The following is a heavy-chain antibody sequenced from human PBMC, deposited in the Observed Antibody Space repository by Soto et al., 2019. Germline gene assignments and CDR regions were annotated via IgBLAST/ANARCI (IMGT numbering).Heavy chain of an antibody. CDR2: IYYSGST. D-gene: IGHD2-21*01. V-gene: IGHV4-31*03. CDR3: ARDSHIVAPRD. CDR1: GGSISSGGYY. J-gene: IGHJ4*02. Sequence: PSETLSLTCTVSGGSISSGGYYWSWIRQHPGKGLEWIGYIYYSGSTYYNPSLKSRVTISVDTSKNQFSLKLSSVTAADTAVYYCARDSHIVAPRDWGQGTQVTVSS.